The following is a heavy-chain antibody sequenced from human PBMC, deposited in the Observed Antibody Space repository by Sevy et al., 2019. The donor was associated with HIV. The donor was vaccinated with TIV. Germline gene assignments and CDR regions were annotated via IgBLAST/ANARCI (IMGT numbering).Heavy chain of an antibody. V-gene: IGHV4-61*01. D-gene: IGHD6-13*01. CDR3: VRDRIAAAGGYFDY. Sequence: SETLSLTCTVSGASVSYGNYYWTWIRQPPGKGLEWIGYISYIGSTNYNPSLKSLVTISIDTAKNQLSLRLKSVTATDTAVYYCVRDRIAAAGGYFDYWGQGALVTVSS. CDR1: GASVSYGNYY. CDR2: ISYIGST. J-gene: IGHJ4*02.